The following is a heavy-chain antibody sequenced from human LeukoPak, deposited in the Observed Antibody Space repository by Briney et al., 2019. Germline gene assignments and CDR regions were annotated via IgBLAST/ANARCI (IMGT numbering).Heavy chain of an antibody. CDR3: ARVQRPGYSSGSIDY. D-gene: IGHD6-19*01. CDR2: ISSSGSTI. V-gene: IGHV3-11*01. Sequence: GGSLRLSCAASGFTFSDYYMSWIRQAPGRGLEWVSYISSSGSTIYYADSVKGRFTISRDNAKNSLYLQMNSLRAEDTAVYYCARVQRPGYSSGSIDYWGQGTLVTVSS. J-gene: IGHJ4*02. CDR1: GFTFSDYY.